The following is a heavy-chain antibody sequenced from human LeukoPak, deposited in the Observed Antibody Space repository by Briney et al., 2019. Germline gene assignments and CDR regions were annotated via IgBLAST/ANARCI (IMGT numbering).Heavy chain of an antibody. CDR2: IYYSGSGRT. CDR1: GGSIRNNNYY. J-gene: IGHJ4*02. D-gene: IGHD6-13*01. Sequence: SETLSLTCTVSGGSIRNNNYYWGWIRQPPGKGLEWIGNIYYSGSGRTYYNPSLKSRVTISVDTSKNQFSLKLSSVTAADTAVYYCARVRSWPYYFDYWGQGTLVTVSS. V-gene: IGHV4-39*07. CDR3: ARVRSWPYYFDY.